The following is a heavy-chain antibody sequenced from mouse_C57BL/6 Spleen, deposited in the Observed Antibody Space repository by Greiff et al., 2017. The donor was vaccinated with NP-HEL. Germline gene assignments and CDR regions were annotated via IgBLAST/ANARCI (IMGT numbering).Heavy chain of an antibody. D-gene: IGHD2-3*01. CDR3: SRKREMGGFAY. CDR1: GYAFSSSW. J-gene: IGHJ3*01. CDR2: IYPGDGDT. V-gene: IGHV1-82*01. Sequence: VQLQQSGPELVKPGASVKISCKASGYAFSSSWMNWVKQRPGKGLEWLGRIYPGDGDTNYNGQFQGTATLTADKSSSTAYMQLSSLTSEDAAVYCCSRKREMGGFAYWRQGTLDTVAA.